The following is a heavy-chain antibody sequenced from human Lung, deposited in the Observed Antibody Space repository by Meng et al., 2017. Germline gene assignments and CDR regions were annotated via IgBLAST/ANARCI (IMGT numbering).Heavy chain of an antibody. V-gene: IGHV1-2*06. Sequence: QVQLGQSGAEVKKPGASVKVSCKASGYTFTGYFMHWVRQAPGQGLEWMGRINPDTGGANYAQNFQGRVTMTGDTSISTAYMELSGLRSDDTAMYYCARDEDISAAGKLFGDYWGQGTLVTVSS. J-gene: IGHJ4*02. CDR1: GYTFTGYF. CDR2: INPDTGGA. D-gene: IGHD6-13*01. CDR3: ARDEDISAAGKLFGDY.